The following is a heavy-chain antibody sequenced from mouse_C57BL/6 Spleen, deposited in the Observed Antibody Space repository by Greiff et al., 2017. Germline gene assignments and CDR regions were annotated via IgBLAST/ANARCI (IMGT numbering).Heavy chain of an antibody. D-gene: IGHD1-1*01. J-gene: IGHJ4*01. CDR3: ARGVVATSYYAMDY. CDR2: ISYDGSN. CDR1: GYSITSGYY. Sequence: EVQLQESGPGLVKPSQSLSLTCSVTGYSITSGYYWNWIRQFPGNKLEWMGYISYDGSNNYNPSLKNRISITRDTSKNQFFLKLNSVTTEDTATYYCARGVVATSYYAMDYWGQGTSVTVSS. V-gene: IGHV3-6*01.